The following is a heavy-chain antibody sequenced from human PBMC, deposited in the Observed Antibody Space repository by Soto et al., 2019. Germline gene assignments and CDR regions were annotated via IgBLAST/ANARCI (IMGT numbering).Heavy chain of an antibody. D-gene: IGHD1-26*01. CDR2: IKTSGSTM. Sequence: PGGSLRLSCAASGFTFSDYYMSWIRQAPGRGLQWISYIKTSGSTMYYADSVKGQFTVSRDNAKNSLYLRMNRLRAEDTAVYYCARSLWNFDLWGRGTLVTVSS. J-gene: IGHJ2*01. CDR1: GFTFSDYY. CDR3: ARSLWNFDL. V-gene: IGHV3-11*01.